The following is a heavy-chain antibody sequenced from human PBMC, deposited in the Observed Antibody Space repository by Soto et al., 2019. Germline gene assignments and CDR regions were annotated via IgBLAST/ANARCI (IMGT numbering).Heavy chain of an antibody. CDR3: AKGGDYYGSGSYSVPFDY. CDR1: GFTFSSYA. D-gene: IGHD3-10*01. CDR2: ISGSGGST. Sequence: EVQLLESGGGLVQPGGSLRLSCAASGFTFSSYAMSWVRQAPGKGLEWVSAISGSGGSTYYADSVKGRFTISRDNSKNTLYLQMNSLRAEDTAVHYCAKGGDYYGSGSYSVPFDYWGQGTMVTVSS. J-gene: IGHJ4*02. V-gene: IGHV3-23*01.